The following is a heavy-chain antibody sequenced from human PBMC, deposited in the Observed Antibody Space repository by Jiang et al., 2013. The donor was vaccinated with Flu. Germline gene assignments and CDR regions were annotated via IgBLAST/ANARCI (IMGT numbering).Heavy chain of an antibody. V-gene: IGHV4-31*03. CDR3: ARGLTIFGVVTTQYFDY. Sequence: PGLVKPSQTLSLTCTVSGGSISSGAYYWSWIRQHPGKGLEWIGFIYHSGSTHYNPSLKSRVTISLDTSKNQFSLRLSSVTAADTAVYYCARGLTIFGVVTTQYFDYWGQGTLVTVSS. D-gene: IGHD3-3*01. J-gene: IGHJ4*02. CDR2: IYHSGST. CDR1: GGSISSGAYY.